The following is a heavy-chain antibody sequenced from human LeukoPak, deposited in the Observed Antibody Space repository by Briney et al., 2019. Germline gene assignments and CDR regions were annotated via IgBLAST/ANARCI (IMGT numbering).Heavy chain of an antibody. Sequence: ASVRISCKVSGYTFTDYYMHWVQQAPGKGLEWMGLVDPEDGETIYAEKFQGRVTITADTSTDTAYMELSSLRSEDTAVYYCATGGGGSSPQSPGAYYMDVWGKGTTVTVSS. V-gene: IGHV1-69-2*01. CDR3: ATGGGGSSPQSPGAYYMDV. CDR1: GYTFTDYY. J-gene: IGHJ6*03. CDR2: VDPEDGET. D-gene: IGHD3-16*01.